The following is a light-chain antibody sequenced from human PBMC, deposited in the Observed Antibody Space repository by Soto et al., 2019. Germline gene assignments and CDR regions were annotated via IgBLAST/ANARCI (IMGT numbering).Light chain of an antibody. CDR2: QAS. J-gene: IGKJ4*01. CDR3: QHYDAYPLT. CDR1: QNIGPW. Sequence: DLQMSQSPSTLSASVGDRVTITCRASQNIGPWLAWYQQKPGKAPKSLIYQASTLEVGVPSRFSGSGSGTEFTLTISSLQPDDFATYYCQHYDAYPLTFGGGTKVDIK. V-gene: IGKV1-5*03.